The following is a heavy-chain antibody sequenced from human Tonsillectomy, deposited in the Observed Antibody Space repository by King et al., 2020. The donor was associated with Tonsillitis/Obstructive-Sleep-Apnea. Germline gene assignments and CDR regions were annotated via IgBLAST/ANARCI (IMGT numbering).Heavy chain of an antibody. CDR3: AREDCSSTSCYDY. CDR1: GFTFSSYE. CDR2: ISSSGSTI. V-gene: IGHV3-48*03. J-gene: IGHJ4*02. Sequence: VQLVQSGGGLVQPGGSLRLSCAASGFTFSSYEMNWVRQAPGKGLEWVSYISSSGSTIYYADSVKGRFTISRDNAKNSLYLQMNSLRAEDTAVYYCAREDCSSTSCYDYWGQGTLVTVSS. D-gene: IGHD2-2*01.